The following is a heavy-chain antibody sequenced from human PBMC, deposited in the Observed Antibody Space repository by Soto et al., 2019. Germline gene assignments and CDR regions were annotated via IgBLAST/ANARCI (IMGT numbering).Heavy chain of an antibody. V-gene: IGHV4-59*08. J-gene: IGHJ3*02. CDR3: ARHCSGGSCYYAFDI. CDR1: GGSISRYY. CDR2: IYYRGST. D-gene: IGHD2-15*01. Sequence: SETLSLTCTVSGGSISRYYWSWTRQPPGKGLEWIGYIYYRGSTNYNPSLKSRVTMAVDTSKNQFSLKLSSVTAADTAVYYCARHCSGGSCYYAFDIWGQGTMVTVSS.